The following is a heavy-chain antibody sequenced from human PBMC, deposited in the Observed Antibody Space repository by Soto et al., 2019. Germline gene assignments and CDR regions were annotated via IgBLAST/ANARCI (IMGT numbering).Heavy chain of an antibody. CDR3: ARRVSPSALDI. D-gene: IGHD3-10*01. CDR2: IYSGGST. V-gene: IGHV3-66*01. CDR1: GFIVSTNY. Sequence: EVQLVESGGGLVQPGGSLRLSCAASGFIVSTNYMNWVRQAPGKGLEWGSVIYSGGSTYYADSVKGRFTISRDNSKNTLYLQMNSLRAEDTAVYYCARRVSPSALDIWGQGTMVTVS. J-gene: IGHJ3*02.